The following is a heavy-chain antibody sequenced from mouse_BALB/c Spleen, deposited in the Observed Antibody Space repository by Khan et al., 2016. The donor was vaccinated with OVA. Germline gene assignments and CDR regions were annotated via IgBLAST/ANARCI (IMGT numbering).Heavy chain of an antibody. V-gene: IGHV3-2*02. CDR3: ARDSSRYNCAMDL. D-gene: IGHD2-12*01. CDR2: INYSGST. CDR1: GYSITSDYA. J-gene: IGHJ4*01. Sequence: EVQLRESGPGLVKPSQSLSLTCTVTGYSITSDYAWNWIRQFPGNKLEWMGSINYSGSTNYNPFLKSRISITRDTSKHQFFLQLNSVTTEDTATYNCARDSSRYNCAMDLWGQGTAVTVSS.